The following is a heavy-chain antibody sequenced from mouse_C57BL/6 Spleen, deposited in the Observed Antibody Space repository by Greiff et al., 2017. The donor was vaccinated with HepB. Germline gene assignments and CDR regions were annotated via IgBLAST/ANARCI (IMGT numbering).Heavy chain of an antibody. CDR1: GYTFTSYW. J-gene: IGHJ3*01. V-gene: IGHV1-69*01. CDR3: ARVGFAY. Sequence: VKLQQPGAELVMPGASVKLSCKASGYTFTSYWMHWVKQRPGQGLEWIGEIDPSDSYTNYNQKFKGKSTLTVDKSSSTAYMQLSSLTSEDSAVYYCARVGFAYWGQGTLVTVSA. CDR2: IDPSDSYT.